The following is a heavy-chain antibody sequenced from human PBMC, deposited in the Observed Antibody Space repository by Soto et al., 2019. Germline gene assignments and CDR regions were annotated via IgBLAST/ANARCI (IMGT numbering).Heavy chain of an antibody. CDR2: IDPSDSYT. Sequence: PGESLKISCKGSGYSFTSYWISWVRQMPGKGLEWMGRIDPSDSYTNYRPSFQGHVTISADKSISTAYLQWSSLKASDTAMYYWARHTVGATTVWGQGTTVTFSS. V-gene: IGHV5-10-1*01. CDR1: GYSFTSYW. CDR3: ARHTVGATTV. J-gene: IGHJ6*02. D-gene: IGHD1-26*01.